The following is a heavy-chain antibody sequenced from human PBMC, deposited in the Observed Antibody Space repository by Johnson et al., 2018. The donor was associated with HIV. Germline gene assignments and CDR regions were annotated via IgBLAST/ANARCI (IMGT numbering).Heavy chain of an antibody. Sequence: VQLVESGGGLVQPGWSLRLSCAASGFTFSSYAMSWVRQAPGKGLEWVSAISGSGGSTYYADSVKGRFTISRDTSENTVHLQMNDLRAEDTAVYYCAREALPRGLQSSFGGAFDIWGQGTMVTVSS. CDR2: ISGSGGST. V-gene: IGHV3-23*04. CDR1: GFTFSSYA. CDR3: AREALPRGLQSSFGGAFDI. D-gene: IGHD3-16*01. J-gene: IGHJ3*02.